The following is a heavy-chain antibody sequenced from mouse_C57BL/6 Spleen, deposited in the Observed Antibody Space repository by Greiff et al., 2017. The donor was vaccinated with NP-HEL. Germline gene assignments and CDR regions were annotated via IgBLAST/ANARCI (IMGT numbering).Heavy chain of an antibody. CDR2: IDPEDGET. CDR1: GFNIKDYY. D-gene: IGHD2-4*01. CDR3: ARYDYDYYYAMDY. Sequence: EVQLQQSGAELVKPGASVKLSCTASGFNIKDYYMHWVKQRTEQGLEWIGRIDPEDGETKYAPTFQGKATITADTSSNTAYLQLSSLTSEDTAVYYCARYDYDYYYAMDYWGQGTSVTVSS. V-gene: IGHV14-2*01. J-gene: IGHJ4*01.